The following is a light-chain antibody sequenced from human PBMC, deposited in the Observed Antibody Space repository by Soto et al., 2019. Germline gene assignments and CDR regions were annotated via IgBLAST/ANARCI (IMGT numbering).Light chain of an antibody. Sequence: QSVLTQPASVNGSPGQSIAISYTGTSSDVGAYNSVSWYQQYPGKAPKLMIHDVTNRPSGVSDRFSGSKSGNTASLTISGLQAEDEADYYCSSYTSSSSYVFGSGTKVTVL. CDR1: SSDVGAYNS. J-gene: IGLJ1*01. CDR2: DVT. V-gene: IGLV2-14*01. CDR3: SSYTSSSSYV.